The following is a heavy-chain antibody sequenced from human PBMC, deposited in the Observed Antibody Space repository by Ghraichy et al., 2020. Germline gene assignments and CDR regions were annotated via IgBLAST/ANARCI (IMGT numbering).Heavy chain of an antibody. CDR2: ISTYNVNR. J-gene: IGHJ6*02. V-gene: IGHV1-18*01. CDR1: GYTFTSYG. Sequence: ASVKVSCKASGYTFTSYGISWVRQAPGQGLEWMGWISTYNVNRNYAQKFQGRVTMTTDTSTTTAYMELRSLRSDDTAVYYCARQGIPATTRAYALDVWGQGTTVTVSS. CDR3: ARQGIPATTRAYALDV. D-gene: IGHD1-7*01.